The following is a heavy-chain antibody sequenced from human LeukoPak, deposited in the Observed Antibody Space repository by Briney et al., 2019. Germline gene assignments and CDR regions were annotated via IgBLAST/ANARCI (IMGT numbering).Heavy chain of an antibody. D-gene: IGHD3-22*01. CDR3: ARDGYYDSSGDY. CDR2: ISSSSSYI. CDR1: GFTFSSYS. V-gene: IGHV3-21*01. J-gene: IGHJ4*02. Sequence: GGSLRLSCAASGFTFSSYSMNWVRQAPGKGLEWVSSISSSSSYIYYAESVKGRFTISRDNAKNSLYLQMNSLRAEDTAVYYCARDGYYDSSGDYWGQGTLVTVSS.